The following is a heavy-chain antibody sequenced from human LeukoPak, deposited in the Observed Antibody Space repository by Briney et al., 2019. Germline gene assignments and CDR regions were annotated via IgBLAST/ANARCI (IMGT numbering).Heavy chain of an antibody. Sequence: PGGSLRPSCAASGFTFSSYAMSWVRQAPGKGLEWVSAISGSGGSTYYADSVKGRFTISRDNSKNTLYLQMNSLRAEDTAVYYCAKAMTRILYDPLAGDYWGQGTLVTVSS. V-gene: IGHV3-23*01. CDR2: ISGSGGST. J-gene: IGHJ4*02. D-gene: IGHD2-8*01. CDR1: GFTFSSYA. CDR3: AKAMTRILYDPLAGDY.